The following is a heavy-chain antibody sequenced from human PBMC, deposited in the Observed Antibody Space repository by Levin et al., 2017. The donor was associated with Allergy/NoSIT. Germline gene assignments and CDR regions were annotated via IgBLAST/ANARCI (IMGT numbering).Heavy chain of an antibody. CDR3: AKTAILWFGELSMVDY. CDR2: ISGSGGST. D-gene: IGHD3-10*01. CDR1: GFTFSSYA. V-gene: IGHV3-23*01. J-gene: IGHJ4*02. Sequence: GGSLRLSCAASGFTFSSYAMSWVRQAPGKGLEWVSAISGSGGSTHYADSVKGRFTISRDNSKNTLYLQMNSLRAEDPDVYYCAKTAILWFGELSMVDYWGQGTLVTVSS.